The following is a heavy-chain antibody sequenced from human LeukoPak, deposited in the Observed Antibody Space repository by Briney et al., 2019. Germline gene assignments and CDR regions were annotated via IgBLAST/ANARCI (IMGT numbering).Heavy chain of an antibody. CDR3: ARVSGYYGSGSSV. Sequence: SETLSLTCTVSGGSISSSSYYWGWIRQPPGKGLEWIGSIYYSGSTYYNPSLKSRVTISVDTSKNQFSLKLSSVTAADTAVYYCARVSGYYGSGSSVWGQGTLVTVSS. J-gene: IGHJ4*02. V-gene: IGHV4-39*07. D-gene: IGHD3-10*01. CDR1: GGSISSSSYY. CDR2: IYYSGST.